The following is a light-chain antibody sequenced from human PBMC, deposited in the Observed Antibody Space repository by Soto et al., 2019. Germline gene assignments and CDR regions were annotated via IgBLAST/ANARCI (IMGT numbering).Light chain of an antibody. V-gene: IGKV1-33*01. J-gene: IGKJ2*01. CDR3: QHYDNLPYT. CDR2: DAS. Sequence: DIQMTQSPSSLSASVGDRVTITCQASQDITKYLSWFQQKPGKVPKLLIYDASELETGVPSRFSGSGSGTDFTFTISSLQPEDIATDYCQHYDNLPYTFGQGTKLEMK. CDR1: QDITKY.